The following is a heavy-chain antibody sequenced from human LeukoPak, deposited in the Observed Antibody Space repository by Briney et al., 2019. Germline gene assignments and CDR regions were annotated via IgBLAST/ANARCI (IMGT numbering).Heavy chain of an antibody. Sequence: ASETLSLTCAVYGGSFSGYYWSWIRQPPGKGLEWIGEINHSGSTNYNPSHKSRVTISVDTSKNQFSLKLSSVTAADTAVYYCARQGYYDSSGYYDYWGQGTLVTVSS. CDR2: INHSGST. CDR3: ARQGYYDSSGYYDY. V-gene: IGHV4-34*01. J-gene: IGHJ4*02. D-gene: IGHD3-22*01. CDR1: GGSFSGYY.